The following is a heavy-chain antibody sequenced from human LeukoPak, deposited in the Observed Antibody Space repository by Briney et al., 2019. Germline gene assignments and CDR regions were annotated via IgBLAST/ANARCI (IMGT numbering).Heavy chain of an antibody. CDR3: ARVWDDYGGNWEGDY. D-gene: IGHD4-23*01. V-gene: IGHV1-46*01. CDR2: INPSGGST. Sequence: ASVKVSCKASGYTFTSYYMHWVRQAPGQGLEWMGIINPSGGSTSYAQKFQGRVTMTRDTSTSTVYMELSSLRYEDTAVYSCARVWDDYGGNWEGDYWGQGTLVTVSS. J-gene: IGHJ4*02. CDR1: GYTFTSYY.